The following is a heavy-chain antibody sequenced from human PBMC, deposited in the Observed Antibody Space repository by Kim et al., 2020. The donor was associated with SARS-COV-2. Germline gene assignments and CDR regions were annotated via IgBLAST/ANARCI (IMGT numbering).Heavy chain of an antibody. J-gene: IGHJ4*02. Sequence: GGSLRLSCAASGFTFSNYGMHWVRQAPGKGLEWVAVIWYDGSDKYYADSVKGRFTISRDNSKNTLYLQMNNLRAEDTAIYYCSFFDYWGQGTLVTVSS. CDR1: GFTFSNYG. V-gene: IGHV3-33*03. CDR3: SFFDY. CDR2: IWYDGSDK.